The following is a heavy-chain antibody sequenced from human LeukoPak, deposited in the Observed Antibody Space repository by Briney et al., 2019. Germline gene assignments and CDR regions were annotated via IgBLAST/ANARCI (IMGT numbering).Heavy chain of an antibody. D-gene: IGHD3-10*01. J-gene: IGHJ4*02. CDR2: ISYDGSNK. Sequence: PGRSLRLSCAASGFTFSSYGMHWVRQAPGKGLEWVAVISYDGSNKYYADSVKGRFTISRDNSKNTLYLQMNSLRAEDTAVYYCAKDQSMWFGDLTPTHFDYWGQGTLVTVSS. CDR3: AKDQSMWFGDLTPTHFDY. CDR1: GFTFSSYG. V-gene: IGHV3-30*18.